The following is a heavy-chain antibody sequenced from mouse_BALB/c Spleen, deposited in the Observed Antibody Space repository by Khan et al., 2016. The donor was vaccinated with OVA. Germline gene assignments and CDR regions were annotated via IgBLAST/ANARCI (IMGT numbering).Heavy chain of an antibody. CDR3: AHPAYGPRDFEV. J-gene: IGHJ1*01. D-gene: IGHD1-1*02. CDR2: IAPANGNT. Sequence: VQLKESGAELVKPGASAKLSCTASVFNIKDTYLHWVKQRPAQGLEWIGRIAPANGNTQYAPKFHGKATITSDTPSNTSYLQRNSLTSEDHAGYYWAHPAYGPRDFEVWGAGTTVTVSS. CDR1: VFNIKDTY. V-gene: IGHV14-3*02.